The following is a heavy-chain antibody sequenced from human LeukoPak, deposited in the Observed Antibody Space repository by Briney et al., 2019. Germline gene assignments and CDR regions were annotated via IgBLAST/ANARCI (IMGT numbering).Heavy chain of an antibody. Sequence: SETLSLTCTVSGGSVTNYYWSWVRQPPGQGLEWIAYIYHTGSTNYNPSLKSRVTISIDTSKNEFSLNLSSVTAADTAIYYCARGPTRYYFDYWGQGTLVTVSS. V-gene: IGHV4-59*02. CDR3: ARGPTRYYFDY. J-gene: IGHJ4*02. CDR1: GGSVTNYY. CDR2: IYHTGST.